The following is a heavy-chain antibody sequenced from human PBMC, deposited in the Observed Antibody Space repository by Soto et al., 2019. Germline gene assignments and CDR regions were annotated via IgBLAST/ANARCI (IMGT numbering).Heavy chain of an antibody. J-gene: IGHJ4*02. V-gene: IGHV3-21*01. Sequence: GGSLRLSCAASGFTFSSYSMNWVRQAPGKGLEGVSSISSSSSYIYYADSVKGRFTISRDNAKNSLYLQMNSLRAEDTAVYYCARVSPHDFWSRPPDYWGQGTLVTVSS. CDR2: ISSSSSYI. D-gene: IGHD3-3*01. CDR1: GFTFSSYS. CDR3: ARVSPHDFWSRPPDY.